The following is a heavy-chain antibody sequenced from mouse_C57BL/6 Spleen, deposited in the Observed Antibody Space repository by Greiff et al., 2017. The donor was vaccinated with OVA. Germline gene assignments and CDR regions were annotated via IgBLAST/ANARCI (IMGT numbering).Heavy chain of an antibody. J-gene: IGHJ2*01. D-gene: IGHD1-1*01. CDR3: TPITTVVATRGYYFDY. CDR2: IDPETGGT. V-gene: IGHV1-15*01. CDR1: GYTFTDYE. Sequence: VQLQQSGAELVRPGASVKLSCKASGYTFTDYEMHWVKQTPVHGLEWIGAIDPETGGTAYNQKFKGKAILTADKSSSTAYMELRSLTSEDSAVYYCTPITTVVATRGYYFDYWGQGTTLTVSS.